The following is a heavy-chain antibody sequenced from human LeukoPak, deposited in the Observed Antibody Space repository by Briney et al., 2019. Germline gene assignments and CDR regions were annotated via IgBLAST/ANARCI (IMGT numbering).Heavy chain of an antibody. CDR3: TREIRYFDWFQADY. D-gene: IGHD3-9*01. J-gene: IGHJ4*02. V-gene: IGHV3-49*03. CDR2: IRSKGYGGTA. CDR1: GFTFGDYS. Sequence: GGSLRLSCTTSGFTFGDYSMSWFRQAPGKGLEWVGFIRSKGYGGTAEYAASVKGRFTISRDDSNSIAYLQMDSLKTEDTAVYYCTREIRYFDWFQADYWGQGTLVTLSS.